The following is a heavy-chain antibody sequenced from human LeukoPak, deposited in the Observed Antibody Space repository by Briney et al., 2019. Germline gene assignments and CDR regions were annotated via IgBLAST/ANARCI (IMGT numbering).Heavy chain of an antibody. V-gene: IGHV3-30*04. CDR2: ISYDGSNK. CDR1: GFTISSYA. D-gene: IGHD6-19*01. Sequence: QSGGSLRLSCAASGFTISSYAMHWVRQAPGKGLEWVAVISYDGSNKYYADSVKGRFTISRDNSKNTLYLQMNSLRAEDTAVYYCARDHYSSGWYYFDYWGQGTLVTVSS. CDR3: ARDHYSSGWYYFDY. J-gene: IGHJ4*02.